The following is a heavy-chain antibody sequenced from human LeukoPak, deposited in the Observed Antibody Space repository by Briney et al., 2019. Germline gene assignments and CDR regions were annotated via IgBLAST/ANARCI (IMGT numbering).Heavy chain of an antibody. D-gene: IGHD3-16*02. J-gene: IGHJ6*03. CDR1: GGSFSGYY. V-gene: IGHV4-34*01. CDR3: ASLYYDYVWGSYRNLTIPGYMDV. CDR2: VNHSGST. Sequence: PSETLSLTCAVYGGSFSGYYWSWIRQPPGEGLEWIGEVNHSGSTNYNPSLKSRVTISVDTSKNQFSLKLSSVTAADTAVYYCASLYYDYVWGSYRNLTIPGYMDVWGKGTTVTVSS.